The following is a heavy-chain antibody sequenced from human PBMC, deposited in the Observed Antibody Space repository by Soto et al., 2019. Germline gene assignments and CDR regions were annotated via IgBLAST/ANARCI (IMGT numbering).Heavy chain of an antibody. CDR3: ARNIGYCTSTTCHKPSDY. CDR2: IYYGGST. Sequence: QLQLQESGPGLVKASETLSLTCTVSGASISRSIYFWGWIRQPPGKGLEWIGSIYYGGSTYYNPSLKSRVTISADTSKNQFSLELSSVTAADTAVYFCARNIGYCTSTTCHKPSDYWGQGTLVTVSS. D-gene: IGHD2-2*02. CDR1: GASISRSIYF. J-gene: IGHJ4*02. V-gene: IGHV4-39*01.